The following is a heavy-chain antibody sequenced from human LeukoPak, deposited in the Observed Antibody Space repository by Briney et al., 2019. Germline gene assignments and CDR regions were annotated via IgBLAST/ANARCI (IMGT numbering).Heavy chain of an antibody. Sequence: SETLSLTCTVSGGSISSYSWNWIRQPPGRGLEWIGYIYYSGSTIYNPSLRSRVTISIDTSKNQFSLKLTSVTAADTAVYYCARLKARDAFDTWGQGTMVTVSS. J-gene: IGHJ3*02. V-gene: IGHV4-59*08. CDR3: ARLKARDAFDT. CDR1: GGSISSYS. CDR2: IYYSGST.